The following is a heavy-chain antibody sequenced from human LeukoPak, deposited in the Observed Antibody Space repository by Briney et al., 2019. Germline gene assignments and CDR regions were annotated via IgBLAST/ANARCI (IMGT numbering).Heavy chain of an antibody. J-gene: IGHJ6*02. V-gene: IGHV3-7*01. CDR1: PFTSSGHW. CDR3: ARNSFAELFLLGSAYGMDV. Sequence: GGSLRLSCAASPFTSSGHWMSWVRQAPGKGLEWVANIKEDGSEKYYVDSVKGRFSVSRDNAKDLLYLQINSLRVEDTAVYYCARNSFAELFLLGSAYGMDVWGQGTTVTVSS. D-gene: IGHD3-10*01. CDR2: IKEDGSEK.